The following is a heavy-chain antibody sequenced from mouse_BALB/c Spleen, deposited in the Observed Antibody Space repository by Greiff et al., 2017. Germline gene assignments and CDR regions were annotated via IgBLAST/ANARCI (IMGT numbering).Heavy chain of an antibody. V-gene: IGHV10-1*02. J-gene: IGHJ4*01. CDR1: GFTFNTYA. CDR2: IRSKSNNYAT. Sequence: EVMLVESGGGLVQPKGSLKLSCAASGFTFNTYAMNWVRQAPGTGLEWVARIRSKSNNYATYYADSVKDRFTISRDDSQSMLYLQMNNLKTEDTAMYYCVRQNAVYGSSPHYYAMDYWGQGTSVTVSS. D-gene: IGHD1-1*01. CDR3: VRQNAVYGSSPHYYAMDY.